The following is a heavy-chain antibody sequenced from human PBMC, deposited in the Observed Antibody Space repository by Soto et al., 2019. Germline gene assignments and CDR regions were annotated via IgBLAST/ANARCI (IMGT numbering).Heavy chain of an antibody. D-gene: IGHD1-26*01. V-gene: IGHV3-33*01. Sequence: GGSLRLSCAASGFTFSSYGMHWVRQAPGKGLEWVAVIWYDGSNKYYADSVKGRFTISRDNSKNTLYLQMNSLRAEDTAVYYCARGLRGGATALNAFDIWGEGTMVTVSS. CDR3: ARGLRGGATALNAFDI. CDR1: GFTFSSYG. J-gene: IGHJ3*02. CDR2: IWYDGSNK.